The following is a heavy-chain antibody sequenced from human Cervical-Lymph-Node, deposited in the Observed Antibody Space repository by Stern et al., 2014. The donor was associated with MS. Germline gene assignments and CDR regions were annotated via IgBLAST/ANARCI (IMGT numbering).Heavy chain of an antibody. D-gene: IGHD3-3*01. CDR1: GLSLTTPGVC. V-gene: IGHV2-70*01. CDR2: INWDDYK. J-gene: IGHJ6*02. Sequence: ESGPAQVKSTQTLTLTCSLSGLSLTTPGVCVTWIRQPPGKALEXLALINWDDYKDYSTSLKTRLTIAKDTSKNQVVLTMTNVDPVDTATYYCARDATCFLEWSPRKFYYGMDVWGQGTTVTVSS. CDR3: ARDATCFLEWSPRKFYYGMDV.